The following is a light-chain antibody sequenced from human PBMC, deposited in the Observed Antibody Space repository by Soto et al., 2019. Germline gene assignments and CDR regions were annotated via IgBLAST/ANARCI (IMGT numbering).Light chain of an antibody. CDR3: QQTYRTPMYT. V-gene: IGKV1-39*01. CDR2: AVS. CDR1: QSITNY. J-gene: IGKJ2*01. Sequence: DIEMTQSPLSLSASVGDRVTITCRASQSITNYLNWYQQKPGRAPALLIYAVSSLRTGVPSRFSGSGYGTDFTLTISGLQPEDFGTYFCQQTYRTPMYTFGRGTKLDI.